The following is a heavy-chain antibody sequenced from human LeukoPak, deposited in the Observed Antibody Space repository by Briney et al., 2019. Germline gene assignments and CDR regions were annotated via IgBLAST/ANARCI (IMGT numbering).Heavy chain of an antibody. CDR3: ARGAMVYYY. D-gene: IGHD5-18*01. J-gene: IGHJ4*02. CDR2: IYYSGST. Sequence: SETLSLTCTVSGGSISSHYWSWIRQPPGKGLEWIGYIYYSGSTNYNPSLKSRVTISVDTSKNQFSLELSSVTAADTAVYYCARGAMVYYYWGQGTLVTVSS. V-gene: IGHV4-59*11. CDR1: GGSISSHY.